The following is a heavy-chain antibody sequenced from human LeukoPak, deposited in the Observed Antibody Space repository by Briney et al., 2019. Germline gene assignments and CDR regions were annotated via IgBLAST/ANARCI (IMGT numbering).Heavy chain of an antibody. V-gene: IGHV3-21*01. D-gene: IGHD5-12*01. J-gene: IGHJ4*02. CDR1: GFTFSSYA. CDR2: ISSSSSYI. Sequence: GGSLRLSCAASGFTFSSYAMNWVRQAPGKGLEWVSSISSSSSYIYYADSVKGRFTISRDNAKNSLYLQMNSLRTEDTAVYYCAREGVRGYSGYWAQGTLVTVSS. CDR3: AREGVRGYSGY.